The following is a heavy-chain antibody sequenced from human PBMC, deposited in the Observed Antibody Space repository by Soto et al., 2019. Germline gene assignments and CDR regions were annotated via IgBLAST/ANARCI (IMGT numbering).Heavy chain of an antibody. CDR2: ITSDGSKT. Sequence: GGSLRLSCVASGFTFRNNAMNWVRQAPGKGLEWISDITSDGSKTHYADSVKGRFTISRDNAKNSLYLQMNGLRAEDTAVYYCAKDGRYRGIAVAGFYFDYWGQGTLVTVSS. J-gene: IGHJ4*02. D-gene: IGHD6-19*01. CDR1: GFTFRNNA. V-gene: IGHV3-23*01. CDR3: AKDGRYRGIAVAGFYFDY.